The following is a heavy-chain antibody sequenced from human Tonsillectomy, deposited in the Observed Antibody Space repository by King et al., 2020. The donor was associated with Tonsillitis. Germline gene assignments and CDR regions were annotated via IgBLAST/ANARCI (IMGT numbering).Heavy chain of an antibody. V-gene: IGHV3-23*04. J-gene: IGHJ4*02. CDR2: ISGDGGST. CDR3: AKAPLSYRGSYYSFDC. Sequence: VQLVESGGGLVQPGGSLRLSCAASGFTFSSFVMSWVRQAPGKGLEWVSGISGDGGSTFFADSVKGRLTISRDNSKNTLYLQMNSLRAEHTAVYYCAKAPLSYRGSYYSFDCWGQGPRVTVSS. CDR1: GFTFSSFV. D-gene: IGHD1-26*01.